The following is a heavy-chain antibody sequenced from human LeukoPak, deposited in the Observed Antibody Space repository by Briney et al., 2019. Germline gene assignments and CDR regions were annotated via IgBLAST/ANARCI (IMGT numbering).Heavy chain of an antibody. CDR2: IIPIFGTA. Sequence: GASVKVSCKASGGTFSSYAISWVRQAPGQGLEWMGGIIPIFGTANYAQKFQGRVTITADKSTSTAYMELRSLRSDDTAVYYCARDRGYSYGFGYYYDYMDVWGKGTTVTNSS. D-gene: IGHD5-18*01. CDR1: GGTFSSYA. CDR3: ARDRGYSYGFGYYYDYMDV. V-gene: IGHV1-69*06. J-gene: IGHJ6*03.